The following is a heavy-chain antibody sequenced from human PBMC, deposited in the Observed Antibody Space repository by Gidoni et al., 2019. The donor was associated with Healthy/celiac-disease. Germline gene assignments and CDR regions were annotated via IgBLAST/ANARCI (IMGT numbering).Heavy chain of an antibody. CDR1: GYTFTSYG. Sequence: QVQLVQSGAEVKKPGASVKVSCKASGYTFTSYGISWVRQAPGQGLEWMGWISAYNGNTNYAQKLQGRVTMTTDTSTSTAYMELRSLRSDDTAVYYCARSPRPKLRGSYDAFDIWGQGTMVTVSS. D-gene: IGHD1-26*01. CDR3: ARSPRPKLRGSYDAFDI. J-gene: IGHJ3*02. V-gene: IGHV1-18*01. CDR2: ISAYNGNT.